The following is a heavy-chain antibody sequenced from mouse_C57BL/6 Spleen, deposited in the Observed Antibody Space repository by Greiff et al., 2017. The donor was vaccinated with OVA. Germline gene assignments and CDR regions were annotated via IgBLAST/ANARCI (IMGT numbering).Heavy chain of an antibody. CDR2: INYDGSST. Sequence: EVKVVESEGGLVQPGSSMKLSCTASRFTFSDYYMAWVRQVPEKGLEWVANINYDGSSTYYLDSLKSRFIISRDNAKNILYLQMSSLKSEDTATYYCARGGSYYYGSSYPHYFDYWGQGTTLTVSS. CDR3: ARGGSYYYGSSYPHYFDY. J-gene: IGHJ2*01. V-gene: IGHV5-16*01. D-gene: IGHD1-1*01. CDR1: RFTFSDYY.